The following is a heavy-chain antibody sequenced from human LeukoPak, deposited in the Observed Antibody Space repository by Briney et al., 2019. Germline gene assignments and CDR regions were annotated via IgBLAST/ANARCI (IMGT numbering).Heavy chain of an antibody. CDR3: ARDRGSPWYFDY. D-gene: IGHD3-10*01. V-gene: IGHV1-2*02. Sequence: ASVTVSCRTSGYTFTGYYMHWVRPAPGHGLEWMGWINLNSGGTNSAPNFQGRVTMTRDTSISTAYMELSDLRSDDTAVYYCARDRGSPWYFDYWGQGTLVPDSS. CDR1: GYTFTGYY. CDR2: INLNSGGT. J-gene: IGHJ4*02.